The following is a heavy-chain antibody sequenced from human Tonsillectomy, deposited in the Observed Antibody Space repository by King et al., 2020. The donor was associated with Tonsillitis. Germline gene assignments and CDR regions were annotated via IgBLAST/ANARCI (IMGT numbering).Heavy chain of an antibody. Sequence: VQLVESGGGVVQPGRSLRLSCAASGFTFSSYGMHWVRQAPGKGLEWVAVISYDGSNKYYADSVKGRFTISRDNSKNTLYLQMNSLRAEDTAVYYCAKAQYYYGSGSYSDPDYWGQGTLVTVSS. V-gene: IGHV3-30*18. D-gene: IGHD3-10*01. CDR3: AKAQYYYGSGSYSDPDY. CDR2: ISYDGSNK. J-gene: IGHJ4*02. CDR1: GFTFSSYG.